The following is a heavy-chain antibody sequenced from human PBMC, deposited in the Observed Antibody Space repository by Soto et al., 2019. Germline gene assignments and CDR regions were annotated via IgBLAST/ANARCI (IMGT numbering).Heavy chain of an antibody. D-gene: IGHD3-10*01. Sequence: GGSLRLSCAASGFTFSSYSMNWVRQAPGKGLEWVSSISSSSSYIYYADSVKGRFTISRDNAKNSLYLQMNSLRAEDTAVYYCARSGLFYGSGSYGLDYWGQGTLVTVSS. J-gene: IGHJ4*02. V-gene: IGHV3-21*01. CDR2: ISSSSSYI. CDR1: GFTFSSYS. CDR3: ARSGLFYGSGSYGLDY.